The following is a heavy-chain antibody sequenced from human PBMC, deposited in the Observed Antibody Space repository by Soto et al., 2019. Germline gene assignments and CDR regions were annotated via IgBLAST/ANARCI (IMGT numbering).Heavy chain of an antibody. D-gene: IGHD6-19*01. CDR2: IIPILGIA. CDR1: GYTFTSYD. CDR3: AREPPRSSGWYSHFDY. J-gene: IGHJ4*02. Sequence: SVKVSCKASGYTFTSYDINWVRQATGQGLEWMGRIIPILGIANYAQKFQGRVTITADKSTSTAYMELSSLRSEDTAVYYCAREPPRSSGWYSHFDYWGQGTLVTVSS. V-gene: IGHV1-69*04.